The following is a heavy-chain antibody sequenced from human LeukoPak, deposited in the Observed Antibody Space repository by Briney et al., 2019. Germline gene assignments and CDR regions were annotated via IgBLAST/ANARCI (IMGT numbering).Heavy chain of an antibody. CDR3: AITTLGGGATPRASEGIKRFDY. Sequence: ASVKVSCKASGYTFTSYGISWVRQAPGQGLEWMGWISAYNGNTNYAQKLQGRVTMTTDTSTSTAYMELSSLRSEDTAVYYCAITTLGGGATPRASEGIKRFDYWGQGTLVTVSS. D-gene: IGHD1-26*01. V-gene: IGHV1-18*01. CDR2: ISAYNGNT. J-gene: IGHJ4*02. CDR1: GYTFTSYG.